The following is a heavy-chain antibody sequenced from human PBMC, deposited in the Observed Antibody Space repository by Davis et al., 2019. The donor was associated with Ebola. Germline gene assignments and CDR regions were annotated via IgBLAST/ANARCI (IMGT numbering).Heavy chain of an antibody. D-gene: IGHD6-19*01. Sequence: GESLKISCAGSGFTFSTYAMTWVRQAPGKGLEWVSRISGGGGDPHYADSVKGRFTISRENSKATLDLQMNSLRAEDTAVYYCAKGDNSGWYGVDYWGQGTLVTVSS. CDR3: AKGDNSGWYGVDY. J-gene: IGHJ4*02. CDR1: GFTFSTYA. V-gene: IGHV3-23*01. CDR2: ISGGGGDP.